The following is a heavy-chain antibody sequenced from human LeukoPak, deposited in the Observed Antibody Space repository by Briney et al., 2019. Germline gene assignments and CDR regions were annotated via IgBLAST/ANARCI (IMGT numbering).Heavy chain of an antibody. CDR2: IYYSGST. D-gene: IGHD3-10*01. J-gene: IGHJ4*02. V-gene: IGHV4-30-4*01. Sequence: PSETLSLTCTVSGGSINSGDYYWSWIRQPPGKGLEWIGYIYYSGSTYYNPSLKSRVTISVDTSKNQFSLKLSSVTAADTAVYYCARVTGGSGSYYSPLHYYFDYWGQGTLVTVSS. CDR1: GGSINSGDYY. CDR3: ARVTGGSGSYYSPLHYYFDY.